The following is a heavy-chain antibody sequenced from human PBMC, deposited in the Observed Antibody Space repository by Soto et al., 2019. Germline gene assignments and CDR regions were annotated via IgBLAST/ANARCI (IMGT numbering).Heavy chain of an antibody. D-gene: IGHD3-10*01. Sequence: ASVKVSCKASGYTFTSYDINWVRQATGQGLEWMGWMNPNSGNTGYAQKFQGRVTMTRNTSISTAYMELSSLRSEDTAMHYCGRGSDYYGSGSYEDLDYWGQGTLVTGSS. V-gene: IGHV1-8*01. CDR3: GRGSDYYGSGSYEDLDY. J-gene: IGHJ4*02. CDR2: MNPNSGNT. CDR1: GYTFTSYD.